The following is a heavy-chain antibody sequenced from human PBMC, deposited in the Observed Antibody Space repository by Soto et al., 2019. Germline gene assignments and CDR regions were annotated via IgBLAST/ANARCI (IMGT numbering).Heavy chain of an antibody. V-gene: IGHV4-31*03. CDR2: IYDRGST. CDR1: GGSISRSGYF. CDR3: ARSSRSYFDY. Sequence: SETLSLTCTVSGGSISRSGYFWSWIRQHPGKGLEWIGYIYDRGSTYYNPSLKSRVSLSVDTSKKQFSLNLTSVTAADTAMSSCARSSRSYFDYWGQGTLVTVSS. J-gene: IGHJ4*02.